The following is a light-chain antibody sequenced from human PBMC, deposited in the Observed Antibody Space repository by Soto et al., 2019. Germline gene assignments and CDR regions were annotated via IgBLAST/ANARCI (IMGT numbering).Light chain of an antibody. CDR1: QSVSSN. CDR3: QLYNNSLLT. J-gene: IGKJ4*01. Sequence: EIVMTQSPATLSVSPGERATLSCRASQSVSSNLAWYQQKPGQAPRLLIYGASTRATGIPARFSGSGSGTDLTLTISSMHSEDFAGYHCQLYNNSLLTFCGGTKVEIK. CDR2: GAS. V-gene: IGKV3-15*01.